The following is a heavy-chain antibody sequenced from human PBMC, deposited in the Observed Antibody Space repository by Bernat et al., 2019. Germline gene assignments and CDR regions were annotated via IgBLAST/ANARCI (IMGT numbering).Heavy chain of an antibody. J-gene: IGHJ4*02. CDR1: GYSFTSYW. D-gene: IGHD6-13*01. Sequence: EVQLVQSGAEVKKPGESLRISCKGSGYSFTSYWISWVRQMPGKGLEWMGRIDSSDSYTNYSPSFQGHVTISADKSISTAYLQWSSLKASDTAMYYCAKDGYSSSWYSDYWGQGTLVTVSS. V-gene: IGHV5-10-1*03. CDR3: AKDGYSSSWYSDY. CDR2: IDSSDSYT.